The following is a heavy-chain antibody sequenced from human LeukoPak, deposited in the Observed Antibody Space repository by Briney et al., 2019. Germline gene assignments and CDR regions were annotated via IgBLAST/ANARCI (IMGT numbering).Heavy chain of an antibody. J-gene: IGHJ4*02. CDR1: DDSITMYY. CDR3: ASRNFGVVTD. D-gene: IGHD3-3*01. CDR2: VDHTGST. Sequence: SETLSLTCTVSDDSITMYYWTWIRQPPGKGLEWIGYVDHTGSTKFNPSLNGRVSISRDTSNNFFSLRLRSVTAADTAVYYCASRNFGVVTDWGQGTLVTVSS. V-gene: IGHV4-59*01.